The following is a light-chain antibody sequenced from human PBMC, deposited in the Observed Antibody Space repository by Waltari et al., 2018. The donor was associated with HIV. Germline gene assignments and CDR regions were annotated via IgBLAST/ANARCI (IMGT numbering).Light chain of an antibody. Sequence: SYELTQPPSVSVSPGQTARFTCPADALPYRTAYWYQQRPGQAPVLLIFRDTERPSGLPERVSSSSSGTTVTLTIRAVQAEDEADYYCQSTDSSGVYWVFGGGTTLTVL. CDR1: ALPYRT. CDR3: QSTDSSGVYWV. CDR2: RDT. J-gene: IGLJ3*02. V-gene: IGLV3-25*03.